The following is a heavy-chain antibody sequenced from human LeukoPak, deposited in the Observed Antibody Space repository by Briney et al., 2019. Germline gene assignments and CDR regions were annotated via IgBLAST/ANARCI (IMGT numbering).Heavy chain of an antibody. CDR3: ASTFPYCGGGSCAL. CDR1: GFTFDDYA. CDR2: ISSSGSTI. J-gene: IGHJ4*02. Sequence: TGGSLRLSCAASGFTFDDYAMHWVRQAPGKGLEWVSYISSSGSTIYYADSVKGRFTISRDNAKNSLYLQMNSLRAEDTAIYYCASTFPYCGGGSCALGGQGTLVTVSS. D-gene: IGHD2-15*01. V-gene: IGHV3-48*03.